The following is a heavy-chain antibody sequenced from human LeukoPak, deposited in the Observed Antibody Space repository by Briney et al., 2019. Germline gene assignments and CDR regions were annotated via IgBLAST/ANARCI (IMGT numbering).Heavy chain of an antibody. CDR1: GFTFSSYD. Sequence: GGALRLSCAASGFTFSSYDVTWVRQAPGRGLEWVSSIRPSGDNTYYGDSLKGRFTISRDNSKNTVYLQMNNMRVDDTAVYYCARVAGWHWFDPWGQGTLVTVSS. CDR2: IRPSGDNT. J-gene: IGHJ5*02. D-gene: IGHD6-19*01. V-gene: IGHV3-23*01. CDR3: ARVAGWHWFDP.